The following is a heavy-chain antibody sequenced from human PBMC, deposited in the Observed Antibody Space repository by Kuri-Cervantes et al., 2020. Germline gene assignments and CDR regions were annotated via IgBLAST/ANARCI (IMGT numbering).Heavy chain of an antibody. CDR2: IYWDDDK. V-gene: IGHV2-5*02. CDR3: ARIRGGSYDSGGGRVFDI. D-gene: IGHD1-26*01. Sequence: SGPTLVKPTQTLTLTCTFSGFSLRTSGVGVGWIRQPPGKALEWLALIYWDDDKRYSPSLKSRLTITKDTSKNQVVLTMTNMDPVDTATYYCARIRGGSYDSGGGRVFDIWGQGTMVTVSS. CDR1: GFSLRTSGVG. J-gene: IGHJ3*02.